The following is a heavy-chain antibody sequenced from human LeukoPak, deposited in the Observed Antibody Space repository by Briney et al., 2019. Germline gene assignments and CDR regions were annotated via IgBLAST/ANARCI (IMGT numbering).Heavy chain of an antibody. Sequence: ASVKVSFKASGYTFTSYGISWVRQAPGQGLGWMGWISAYSGNTNYAQKLQGRVTMTTDTSTSTAYMELRSLRSDDTAVYYCARDIVGATSLDYWGQGTLVTVSS. CDR3: ARDIVGATSLDY. CDR2: ISAYSGNT. CDR1: GYTFTSYG. J-gene: IGHJ4*02. V-gene: IGHV1-18*01. D-gene: IGHD1-26*01.